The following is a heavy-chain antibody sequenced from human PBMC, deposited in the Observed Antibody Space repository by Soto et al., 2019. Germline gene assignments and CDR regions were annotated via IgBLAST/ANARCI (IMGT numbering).Heavy chain of an antibody. CDR1: GYTFTSYY. D-gene: IGHD2-2*02. V-gene: IGHV1-46*01. CDR2: INPSGGST. CDR3: ARAMVVPAAISPNYYYYGMDV. J-gene: IGHJ6*02. Sequence: ASVKVSCKASGYTFTSYYMHWVRQAPGQGLEWMGIINPSGGSTSYAQKFQGRVTMTRDTSTSTVYMELSSLRSEDTAVYYCARAMVVPAAISPNYYYYGMDVWGQGTTVTVSS.